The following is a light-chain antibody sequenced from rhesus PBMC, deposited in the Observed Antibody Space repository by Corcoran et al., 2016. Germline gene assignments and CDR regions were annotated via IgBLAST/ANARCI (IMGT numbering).Light chain of an antibody. CDR3: QHYCDNPLT. CDR2: AAS. Sequence: DIQMIQSPSALSASVGDRVTISCRASQYTYSNLAWYQQKPGKAPKLLIYAASRFQTGIPSRFSGSGSGTDFTLNISSLQPDDSAAYYFQHYCDNPLTFGGGTKVELQ. CDR1: QYTYSN. V-gene: IGKV1S8*01. J-gene: IGKJ4*01.